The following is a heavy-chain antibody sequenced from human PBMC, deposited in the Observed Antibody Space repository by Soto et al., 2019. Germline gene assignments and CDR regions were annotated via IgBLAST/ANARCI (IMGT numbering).Heavy chain of an antibody. CDR2: IDPMFDTS. D-gene: IGHD1-1*01. CDR1: GGALTSYP. Sequence: QVRLEQSGAEVKKPGSSVRASCQASGGALTSYPIHWVRQAPGQGLEWMGVIDPMFDTSNLAEKFKARVTFTADASTKTVYMDLTSLRSDDTAVYFCATYPRPYNWIDLWGQGTLLTVSS. CDR3: ATYPRPYNWIDL. V-gene: IGHV1-69*01. J-gene: IGHJ5*02.